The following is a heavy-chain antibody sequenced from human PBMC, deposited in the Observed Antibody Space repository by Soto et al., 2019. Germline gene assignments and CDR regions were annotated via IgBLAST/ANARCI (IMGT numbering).Heavy chain of an antibody. Sequence: ESGGGVVQPGRSLRLSCAASGFTFSSYGMHWVRQAPGKGLEWVAVISYDGSNKYYADSVKGRFTISRDNSKNTLYLQMNSLRAEDTAVYYCAKGRRPADYWGQGTLVTVSS. CDR3: AKGRRPADY. J-gene: IGHJ4*02. CDR2: ISYDGSNK. V-gene: IGHV3-30*18. CDR1: GFTFSSYG.